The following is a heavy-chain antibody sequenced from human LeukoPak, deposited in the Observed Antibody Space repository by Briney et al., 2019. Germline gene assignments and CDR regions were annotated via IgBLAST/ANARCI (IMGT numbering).Heavy chain of an antibody. V-gene: IGHV3-7*01. D-gene: IGHD2-15*01. CDR2: IKEDGSAK. CDR3: ARDRESKWYLYLDA. CDR1: GFSFTNYL. Sequence: GESLRLSCATSGFSFTNYLMSWVRPAPGKGLEWVAHIKEDGSAKWYVDSLRGRFTISTDNAKNSLYLQMDSLRDEDTAAYYCARDRESKWYLYLDAGGEGTLVTVS. J-gene: IGHJ4*02.